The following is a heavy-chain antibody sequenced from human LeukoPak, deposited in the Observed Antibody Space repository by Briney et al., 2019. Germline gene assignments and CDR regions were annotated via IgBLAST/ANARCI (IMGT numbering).Heavy chain of an antibody. Sequence: SETLSLTCTVSGVSINTYFWSWIRQPPGKGLEWIGYVYYNGITNYNPSLKSRVSISLDTSKNQFSLRLNSVTAAETAVYYCASQLGGTMFHWGRGTLVTVSS. CDR2: VYYNGIT. J-gene: IGHJ4*02. CDR1: GVSINTYF. D-gene: IGHD1/OR15-1a*01. V-gene: IGHV4-59*01. CDR3: ASQLGGTMFH.